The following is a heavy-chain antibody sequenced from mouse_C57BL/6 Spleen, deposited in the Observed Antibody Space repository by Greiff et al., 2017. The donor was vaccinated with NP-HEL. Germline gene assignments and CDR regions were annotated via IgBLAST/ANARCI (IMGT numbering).Heavy chain of an antibody. CDR3: ARDPRDRAMDY. CDR1: GFTFSSYA. V-gene: IGHV5-4*01. J-gene: IGHJ4*01. Sequence: EVKVVESGGGLVKPGGSLKLSCAASGFTFSSYAMSWVRQTPEKRLEWVATISDGGSYTYYPDNVKGRFTISRDNAKNNLYLQMSHLKSEDTAMYYCARDPRDRAMDYWGQGTSVTVSS. D-gene: IGHD3-3*01. CDR2: ISDGGSYT.